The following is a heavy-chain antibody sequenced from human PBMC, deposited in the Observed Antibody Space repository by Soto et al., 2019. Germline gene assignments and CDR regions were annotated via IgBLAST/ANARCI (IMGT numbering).Heavy chain of an antibody. CDR3: VRGSNHREADAFDV. CDR2: IHNSGST. CDR1: GGRFSSGAFY. D-gene: IGHD3-10*01. J-gene: IGHJ3*01. Sequence: SQTLCLTLSVSGGRFSSGAFYWSCIREPPWKGLEWIGYIHNSGSTDYNPSLKSRLTISVDTSKNQFSLKLGSVTAADTAIYYRVRGSNHREADAFDVWGQGTMVTVSS. V-gene: IGHV4-30-4*01.